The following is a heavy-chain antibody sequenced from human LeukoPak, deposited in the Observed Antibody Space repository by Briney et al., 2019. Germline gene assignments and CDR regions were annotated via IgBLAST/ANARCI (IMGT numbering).Heavy chain of an antibody. Sequence: ASVKVSCKVSGYTLTELSMHWVRQAPGKGLEWMGGFDPEDGETIYAQKFQGRVTMTEDTSTDTAYMELSSLRSEDMAVYYCATDYSSSWYFDYWGQGTLVTVSS. CDR1: GYTLTELS. CDR2: FDPEDGET. J-gene: IGHJ4*02. D-gene: IGHD6-13*01. CDR3: ATDYSSSWYFDY. V-gene: IGHV1-24*01.